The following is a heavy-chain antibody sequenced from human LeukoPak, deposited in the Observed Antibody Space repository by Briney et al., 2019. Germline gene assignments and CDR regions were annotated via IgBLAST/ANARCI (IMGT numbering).Heavy chain of an antibody. J-gene: IGHJ4*02. CDR3: ARGSSSGYYYGVLTVDY. D-gene: IGHD3-22*01. CDR2: IYYSGST. V-gene: IGHV4-39*01. CDR1: GGSISSSSYY. Sequence: SETLSLTCTVSGGSISSSSYYWGWIRQPPGKGLEWIGSIYYSGSTYYNPSLKSRVTISVDTSKNQFSLKLSSVTAADTAVYYCARGSSSGYYYGVLTVDYWGQGTLVTVSS.